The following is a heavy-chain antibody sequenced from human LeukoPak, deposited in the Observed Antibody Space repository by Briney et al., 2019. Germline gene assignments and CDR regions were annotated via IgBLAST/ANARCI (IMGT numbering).Heavy chain of an antibody. Sequence: GGSLRLSCAASGFTFSSYAMSWVRQAPGKGLEWVSVISGSGGSTNYADSVKGRFTISRDNSKNTLYLQMNSLRAEDTAVYYCGVYSSSWHDYWGEGTLVTVSS. CDR1: GFTFSSYA. V-gene: IGHV3-23*01. CDR2: ISGSGGST. CDR3: GVYSSSWHDY. D-gene: IGHD6-13*01. J-gene: IGHJ4*02.